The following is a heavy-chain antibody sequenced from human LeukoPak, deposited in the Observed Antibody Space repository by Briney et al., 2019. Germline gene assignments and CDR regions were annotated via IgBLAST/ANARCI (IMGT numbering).Heavy chain of an antibody. CDR1: GFTFSSFG. Sequence: GGSLRLSCAASGFTFSSFGMHWVRQAPGRGLEWVALIWSDGSITYYADSVKGRFTISRDISKNTLYLQMNSLRAEDTAVYYCARDLSKLGIGYFDLWGRGTLVTVSS. V-gene: IGHV3-33*01. CDR2: IWSDGSIT. J-gene: IGHJ2*01. D-gene: IGHD7-27*01. CDR3: ARDLSKLGIGYFDL.